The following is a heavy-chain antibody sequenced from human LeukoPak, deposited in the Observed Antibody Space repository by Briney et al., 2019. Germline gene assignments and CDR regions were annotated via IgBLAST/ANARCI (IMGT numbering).Heavy chain of an antibody. CDR2: ISSSSSYI. CDR1: GFTFSSYS. D-gene: IGHD3-9*01. V-gene: IGHV3-21*04. J-gene: IGHJ3*02. Sequence: PGGSLRLSCAASGFTFSSYSMNWVRQAPGKGLEWVSSISSSSSYIYYADSVKGRFTISRDNAKNSLYLQMNSLRAEDTAVYYCARGNWRYFDWLTSTPDAFDIWGQGTMVTVSS. CDR3: ARGNWRYFDWLTSTPDAFDI.